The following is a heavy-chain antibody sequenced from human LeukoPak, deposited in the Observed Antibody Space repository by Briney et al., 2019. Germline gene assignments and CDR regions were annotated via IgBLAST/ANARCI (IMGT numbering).Heavy chain of an antibody. CDR3: AKGPCIAAAVACYYYGMDV. CDR1: GFTFDDYA. D-gene: IGHD6-13*01. J-gene: IGHJ6*02. Sequence: GRSLRLSCAASGFTFDDYAMHWVRPAPGKGLEWVSAIIWNSGSIGYADSVKGRFTISRDNAKTPLYLQMNSRRAEDTALYYCAKGPCIAAAVACYYYGMDVWGQGTTVTVSS. V-gene: IGHV3-9*01. CDR2: IIWNSGSI.